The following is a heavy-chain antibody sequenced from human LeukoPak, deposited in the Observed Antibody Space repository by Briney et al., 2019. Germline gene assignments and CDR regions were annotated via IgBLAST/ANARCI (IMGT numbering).Heavy chain of an antibody. CDR3: AREMVRGVIIAFPDAFDI. CDR2: ISSSGSTI. J-gene: IGHJ3*02. D-gene: IGHD3-10*01. V-gene: IGHV3-48*03. CDR1: GFTFSSYE. Sequence: GGSLRLSCAASGFTFSSYEMNWVRQAPGKGLEWVSYISSSGSTIYYADSVKGRFTISRDNAKNSLYLQMNSLRAEDTAVYYCAREMVRGVIIAFPDAFDIWGQGTMVTVPS.